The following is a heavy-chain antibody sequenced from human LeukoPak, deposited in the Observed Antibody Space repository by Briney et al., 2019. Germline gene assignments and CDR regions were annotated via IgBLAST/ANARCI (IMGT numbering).Heavy chain of an antibody. V-gene: IGHV4-59*11. J-gene: IGHJ4*02. CDR2: IYYSGST. D-gene: IGHD2-2*01. CDR1: GGSISSHY. CDR3: ARAEYCSSNSCFLFDY. Sequence: SETLSLTCTVSGGSISSHYWSWIRQPPGKGLEWIGYIYYSGSTNYNPSLKSRVIISVDTSKNQFSLKLSSVTAADTAVYYCARAEYCSSNSCFLFDYWGQGTLVTVSS.